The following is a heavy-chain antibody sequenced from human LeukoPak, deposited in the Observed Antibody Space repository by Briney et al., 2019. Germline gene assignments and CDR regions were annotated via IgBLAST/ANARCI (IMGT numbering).Heavy chain of an antibody. CDR3: SRENGAFSPFGY. J-gene: IGHJ4*02. CDR2: VSLSGLT. V-gene: IGHV4-4*02. CDR1: GGSILSRDW. Sequence: SETLSLTCAVSGGSILSRDWWSWVRQPPGQGLEWIGEVSLSGLTNYNPSLSSRVIMALDTSKNHLSLHLTSVTAADTAVYYCSRENGAFSPFGYWGQGYLVTVLS. D-gene: IGHD2-8*01.